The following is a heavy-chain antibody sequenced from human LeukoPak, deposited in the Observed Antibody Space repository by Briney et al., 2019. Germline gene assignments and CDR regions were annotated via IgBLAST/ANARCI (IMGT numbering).Heavy chain of an antibody. CDR3: ASLDLG. Sequence: GRSLRLSCAASGFTFSSYSMHCVRQAPGKGLEWVSIISGSGGGTYYADSVKGRFTISRDNSKNTLFLQMNSLRAEDTAVYYCASLDLGWGQGTLVTVSS. J-gene: IGHJ4*02. CDR2: ISGSGGGT. V-gene: IGHV3-23*01. CDR1: GFTFSSYS. D-gene: IGHD3/OR15-3a*01.